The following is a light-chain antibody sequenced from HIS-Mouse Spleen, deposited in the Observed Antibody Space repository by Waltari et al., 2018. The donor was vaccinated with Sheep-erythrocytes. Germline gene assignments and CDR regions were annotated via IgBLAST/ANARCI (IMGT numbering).Light chain of an antibody. V-gene: IGLV2-8*01. CDR2: EVS. CDR3: SSYAGSNNWV. CDR1: SIDVGGYNY. J-gene: IGLJ3*02. Sequence: QSALTQPPSASGSPAQSVTISCPGTSIDVGGYNYVSWYQPHPGKAPKLMIYEVSKRPSGVPDRFSGSKSGNTASLTVSGLQAEDEADYYCSSYAGSNNWVFGGGTKLTVL.